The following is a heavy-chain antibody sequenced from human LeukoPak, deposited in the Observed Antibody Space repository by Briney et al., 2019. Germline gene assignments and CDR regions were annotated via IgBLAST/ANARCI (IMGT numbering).Heavy chain of an antibody. CDR1: GFTFSTAW. Sequence: GGSLRLSCAGSGFTFSTAWMIWFRQAPGKGLEWVGRVKTKADGGTTDYDAPVKGRFTITRDDSKNTVHLQMNSLKTEDTAVYYCTTEDFWGQGTLVTVSS. CDR3: TTEDF. V-gene: IGHV3-15*01. D-gene: IGHD3/OR15-3a*01. J-gene: IGHJ3*01. CDR2: VKTKADGGTT.